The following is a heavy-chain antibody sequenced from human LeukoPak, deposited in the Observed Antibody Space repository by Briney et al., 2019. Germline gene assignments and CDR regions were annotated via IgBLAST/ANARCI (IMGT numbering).Heavy chain of an antibody. CDR3: ARDHLACSGDTCFSAHWFDP. D-gene: IGHD2-15*01. J-gene: IGHJ5*02. CDR1: GDSITSAFH. CDR2: ISHSGTT. Sequence: SETLSLTCAVSGDSITSAFHWGWVRQPPGKGLEWIGSISHSGTTYYAPSFKSRLTISLDPSKNQLSLKLSSVTAADTAVFFCARDHLACSGDTCFSAHWFDPRGHGTLVIVSS. V-gene: IGHV4-38-2*02.